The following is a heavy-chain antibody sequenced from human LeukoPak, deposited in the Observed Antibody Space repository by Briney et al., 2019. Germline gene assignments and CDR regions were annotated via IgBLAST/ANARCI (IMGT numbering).Heavy chain of an antibody. Sequence: GGSLRLSCAASGFTFSSNYMSWVRQAPGKGLEWVSVIYSGGNTYYSDSVKGRFTISRDNSKNTLHLQMNSLRVEDTAVYYCASYNPYYGGQGTLVTVSS. CDR2: IYSGGNT. CDR1: GFTFSSNY. V-gene: IGHV3-53*01. J-gene: IGHJ4*02. CDR3: ASYNPYY. D-gene: IGHD1-1*01.